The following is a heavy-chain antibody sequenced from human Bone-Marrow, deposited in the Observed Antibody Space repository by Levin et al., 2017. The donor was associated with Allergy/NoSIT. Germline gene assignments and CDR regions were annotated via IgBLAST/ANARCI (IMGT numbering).Heavy chain of an antibody. CDR2: INPNSGGP. CDR3: ARAIASGGNTYYYYYMDG. Sequence: GESLKISCKASGYIFTDYYIHWVRPAPGQGLEWMGWINPNSGGPKYAQKFQGRVTMTRDTSISTAYVDLSRLRFDDTAVYYCARAIASGGNTYYYYYMDGWGGGTTVAVSS. CDR1: GYIFTDYY. V-gene: IGHV1-2*02. J-gene: IGHJ6*03. D-gene: IGHD3-16*01.